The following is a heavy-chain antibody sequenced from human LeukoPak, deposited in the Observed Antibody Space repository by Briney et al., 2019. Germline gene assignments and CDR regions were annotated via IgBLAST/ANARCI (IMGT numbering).Heavy chain of an antibody. V-gene: IGHV3-23*01. CDR3: ATVAGGVDYYYYYMDV. CDR2: ISGSGGST. D-gene: IGHD3-3*01. Sequence: GGSLRLSCAASGFTFSSYAMSGVRQAPGKGLEWGLAISGSGGSTYYADSAKGRFTIPRDNSKNTLHLPMNTLTAQDPPVYYCATVAGGVDYYYYYMDVWGKGCTVTVPS. J-gene: IGHJ6*03. CDR1: GFTFSSYA.